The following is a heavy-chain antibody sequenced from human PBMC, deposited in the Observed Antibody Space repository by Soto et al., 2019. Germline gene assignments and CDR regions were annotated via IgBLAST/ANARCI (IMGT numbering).Heavy chain of an antibody. Sequence: GGSLRLSCAASGFTFSSYAMSWVRQAPGKGLEWVSAISGSGGSTYYADSVKGRFTISRDNSKNTLYLQMNSLRAEDTAVYYCAKGGYCSGGSCSQHYYYYYGMDVWGQGTTVTVSS. V-gene: IGHV3-23*01. D-gene: IGHD2-15*01. CDR2: ISGSGGST. J-gene: IGHJ6*02. CDR3: AKGGYCSGGSCSQHYYYYYGMDV. CDR1: GFTFSSYA.